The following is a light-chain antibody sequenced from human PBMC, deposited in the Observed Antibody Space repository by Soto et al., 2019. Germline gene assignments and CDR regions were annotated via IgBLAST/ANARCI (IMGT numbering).Light chain of an antibody. J-gene: IGKJ1*01. V-gene: IGKV2-28*01. Sequence: DIVMTQSPLFLAVTAGEPASISCRSSQSLLHSNGYDYLDWYQQKPGKSPQILIYLGSNLASGVPDRFSGSRSGTDFTLTISRVQAVDVGVYYCMQAKQSPWTFGQGTKVEIK. CDR2: LGS. CDR1: QSLLHSNGYDY. CDR3: MQAKQSPWT.